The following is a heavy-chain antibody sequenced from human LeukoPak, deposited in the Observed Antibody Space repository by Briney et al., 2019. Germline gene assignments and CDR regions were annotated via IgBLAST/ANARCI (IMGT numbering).Heavy chain of an antibody. Sequence: PSETLSLTCTVSGGSVSRGGYYWNWIRQHPGKGLEWIGFTPYSEGTYYNPSLMSRITISVDRSQNQFSLKMRDVTAADTAVYYCARGLMMAVAGRGEFHYWGQGTLVTVSS. CDR1: GGSVSRGGYY. V-gene: IGHV4-31*03. D-gene: IGHD6-13*01. CDR2: TPYSEGT. J-gene: IGHJ4*02. CDR3: ARGLMMAVAGRGEFHY.